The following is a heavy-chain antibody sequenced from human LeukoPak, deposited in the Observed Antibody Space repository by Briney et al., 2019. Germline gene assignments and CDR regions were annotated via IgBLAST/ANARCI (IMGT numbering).Heavy chain of an antibody. CDR1: GYSISSGYY. D-gene: IGHD2-15*01. CDR3: ASTPGGYCSGGSCLAPLYFDY. Sequence: SETLSLTCTVSGYSISSGYYWGWIRQPPGKGLEWIGSIYHSGSTYYNPSLKSRVTISVDTSKNQFSLKLSSVTAADTAVYYCASTPGGYCSGGSCLAPLYFDYWGQGTLVTVSS. V-gene: IGHV4-38-2*02. J-gene: IGHJ4*02. CDR2: IYHSGST.